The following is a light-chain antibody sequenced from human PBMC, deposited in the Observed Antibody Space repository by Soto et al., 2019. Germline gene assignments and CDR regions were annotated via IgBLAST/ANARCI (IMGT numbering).Light chain of an antibody. CDR1: QSLNDN. J-gene: IGKJ1*01. V-gene: IGKV3-15*01. CDR2: RAS. Sequence: EIVMTQSPASLSVSPGERATLSCRASQSLNDNLAWYQQKPGQAPRLLIYRASTRATGVPARFSASGSVTEFTLTISSLQSEDSAVYYCHQYSNWPPWTFGPGTKVEI. CDR3: HQYSNWPPWT.